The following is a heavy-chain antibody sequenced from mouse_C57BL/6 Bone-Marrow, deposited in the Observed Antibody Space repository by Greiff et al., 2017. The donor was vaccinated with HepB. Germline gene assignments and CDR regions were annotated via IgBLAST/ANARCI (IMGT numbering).Heavy chain of an antibody. J-gene: IGHJ3*01. Sequence: QVQLKQPGAELVKPGASVKVSCKASGYTFTSYWMHWVKQRPGQGLEWIGRIHPSDSDTNYNQKFKGKATLTVDKSSSTAYMQLSSLTSEDSAVYYCAMGDYGSSWAYWGQGTLVTVSA. V-gene: IGHV1-74*01. CDR2: IHPSDSDT. CDR3: AMGDYGSSWAY. D-gene: IGHD1-1*01. CDR1: GYTFTSYW.